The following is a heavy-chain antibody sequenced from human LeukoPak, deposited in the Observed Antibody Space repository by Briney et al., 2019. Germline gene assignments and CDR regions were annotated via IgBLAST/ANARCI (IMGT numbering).Heavy chain of an antibody. CDR1: GGTLSSYA. V-gene: IGHV1-69*13. CDR3: ARLEITTVTTSDY. CDR2: IIPIFGTA. J-gene: IGHJ4*02. Sequence: SVKVSCKASGGTLSSYAISWVRQAPGHGLEWMGGIIPIFGTANYAQKFQGRVTITADESTSTAYMELSSLRSEDTAVYYCARLEITTVTTSDYWGQGTLVTVSS. D-gene: IGHD4-17*01.